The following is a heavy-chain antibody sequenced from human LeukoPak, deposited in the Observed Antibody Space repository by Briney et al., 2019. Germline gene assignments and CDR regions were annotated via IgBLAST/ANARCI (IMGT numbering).Heavy chain of an antibody. D-gene: IGHD3-10*01. J-gene: IGHJ5*02. CDR3: ARERYGSGSYTTTNWFDP. CDR1: GGSISSYY. V-gene: IGHV4-59*01. CDR2: IYYSGST. Sequence: SETLSLTCTVSGGSISSYYWSWIRQPPGKGLEWIGYIYYSGSTNYNPSLKSRVTISVDTSKNQFSLKLSSVTAADTAVYYCARERYGSGSYTTTNWFDPWGQGTLVTVSS.